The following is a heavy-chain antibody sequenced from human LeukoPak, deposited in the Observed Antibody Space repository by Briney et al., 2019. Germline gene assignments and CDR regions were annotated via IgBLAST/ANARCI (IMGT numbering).Heavy chain of an antibody. CDR1: GFTFSNYW. J-gene: IGHJ4*02. D-gene: IGHD1-7*01. CDR3: AREDDWNYEDY. V-gene: IGHV3-7*01. Sequence: GGSLRLSCAASGFTFSNYWMSWVRQAPGRGLEWVANIKQDGSEKYSVNSVKGRFTISRDNAKNSLYLQMNSLRAEDTAIYYCAREDDWNYEDYWGQGTLVTVSS. CDR2: IKQDGSEK.